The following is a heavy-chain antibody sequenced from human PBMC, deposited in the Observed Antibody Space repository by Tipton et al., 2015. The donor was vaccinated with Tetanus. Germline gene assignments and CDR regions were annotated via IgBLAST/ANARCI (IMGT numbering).Heavy chain of an antibody. V-gene: IGHV4-59*01. CDR1: GDSITDSH. CDR2: IYFREST. Sequence: TPSLTCRVSGDSITDSHWSWIRQTPGKGLEWIAKIYFRESTTDYNPSLQGRVTISLDTSKNQISLKLSSVTAADTAVYYCARRSYCSSSRCFDAFDLWGQGTSVTVSS. J-gene: IGHJ3*01. D-gene: IGHD2-2*01. CDR3: ARRSYCSSSRCFDAFDL.